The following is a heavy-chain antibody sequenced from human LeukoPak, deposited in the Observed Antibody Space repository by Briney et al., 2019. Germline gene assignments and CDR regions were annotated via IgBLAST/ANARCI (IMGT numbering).Heavy chain of an antibody. CDR3: TKYSGRIDY. Sequence: GGSLRLSCTSSGFTFGDYAMSWFRRAPGKGLEWVAFIRSKAYGGTTEYAASVKGRFIISRDDSKSIAYLQMNSLKTEDTAVYYCTKYSGRIDYWGQGTLVTVSS. V-gene: IGHV3-49*03. CDR1: GFTFGDYA. J-gene: IGHJ4*02. D-gene: IGHD5-18*01. CDR2: IRSKAYGGTT.